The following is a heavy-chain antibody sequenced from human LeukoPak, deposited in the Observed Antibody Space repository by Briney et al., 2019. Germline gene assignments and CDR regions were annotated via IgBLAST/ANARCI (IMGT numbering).Heavy chain of an antibody. CDR3: ARRPSWDGGSGSYSHAFGI. CDR2: ISAYNGNT. Sequence: GASVKVSFKASGYTFTSYGISWVRQAPGQGLEWMGWISAYNGNTNYAQKLQGRVTMTTDTSTSTAYMELRSLRSDDTAVYYCARRPSWDGGSGSYSHAFGIWGQGTMVTVSS. V-gene: IGHV1-18*04. J-gene: IGHJ3*02. D-gene: IGHD3-10*01. CDR1: GYTFTSYG.